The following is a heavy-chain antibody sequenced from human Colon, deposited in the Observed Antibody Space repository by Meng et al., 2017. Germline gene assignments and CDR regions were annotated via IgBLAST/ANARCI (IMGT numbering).Heavy chain of an antibody. V-gene: IGHV4-31*03. Sequence: QVQLLESGPGLVQPSQTLSLTCTVSGGSISGGSYYWSWIRQLPGKGLEWIGYIYSSGSSYYNPSLKTRATLSVDTSKNQFSLKLTSMTAADTAVYYCARARPRRFDPWGQGTLVTVSS. CDR3: ARARPRRFDP. J-gene: IGHJ5*02. CDR2: IYSSGSS. CDR1: GGSISGGSYY.